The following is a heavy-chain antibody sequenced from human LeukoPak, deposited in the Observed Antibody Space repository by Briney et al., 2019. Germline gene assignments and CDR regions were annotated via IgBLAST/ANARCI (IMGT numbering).Heavy chain of an antibody. V-gene: IGHV1-69*04. Sequence: ASVKVSYKASGGTFSSYAISWVRQAPGQGLEWMGRIIPIFGIANYAQKFQGRVTITADKSTSTAYMELSSLRSEDTAVYYCARDGRVVPAAPYSGYLDYWGQGTLVTVSS. CDR2: IIPIFGIA. J-gene: IGHJ4*02. CDR1: GGTFSSYA. D-gene: IGHD2-2*01. CDR3: ARDGRVVPAAPYSGYLDY.